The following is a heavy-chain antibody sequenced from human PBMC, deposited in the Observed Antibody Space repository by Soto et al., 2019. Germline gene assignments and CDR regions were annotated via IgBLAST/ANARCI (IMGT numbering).Heavy chain of an antibody. J-gene: IGHJ6*02. Sequence: GASVKVSCKASGGTFSSYAISWVRQAPGQGLEWMGGIIPIFGTANYAQKFQGRVTITADKSTSTAYMELSSLRSEDTAVYYCASCGYSGDGNYGMDVWGQGTTVTVS. V-gene: IGHV1-69*06. CDR2: IIPIFGTA. CDR1: GGTFSSYA. D-gene: IGHD5-12*01. CDR3: ASCGYSGDGNYGMDV.